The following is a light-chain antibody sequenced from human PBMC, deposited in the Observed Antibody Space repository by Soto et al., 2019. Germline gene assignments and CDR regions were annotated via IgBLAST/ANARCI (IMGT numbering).Light chain of an antibody. Sequence: DIQMTQSPSSLSESIGDRVTINCGASQGINSFLAWYQQKPGKVPKLLIYAASTLQSGVPSRFRGSGSGTDFTLTISSLQPEDAATYYCQKYNSAPRTFGQGTKVEIK. J-gene: IGKJ1*01. V-gene: IGKV1-27*01. CDR1: QGINSF. CDR2: AAS. CDR3: QKYNSAPRT.